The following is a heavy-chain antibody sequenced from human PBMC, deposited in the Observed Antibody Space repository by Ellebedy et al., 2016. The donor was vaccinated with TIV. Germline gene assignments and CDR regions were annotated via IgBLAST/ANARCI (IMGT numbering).Heavy chain of an antibody. V-gene: IGHV3-13*01. CDR1: GFTFSNND. Sequence: GESLKISCAASGFTFSNNDMHWVRQPTGKGLEWVSTIGTVGDTYYPGSVKGRFTISRDNAKNSLYLQMNSLRAEDTALYYCAKVGCRATDCALALGGAFANWGQGTMVTVSS. CDR3: AKVGCRATDCALALGGAFAN. D-gene: IGHD4-23*01. CDR2: IGTVGDT. J-gene: IGHJ3*02.